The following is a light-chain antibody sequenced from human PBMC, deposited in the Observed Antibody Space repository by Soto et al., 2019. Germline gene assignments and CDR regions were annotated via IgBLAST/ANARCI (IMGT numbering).Light chain of an antibody. V-gene: IGLV2-14*01. CDR1: SSDVGGYNH. CDR2: DVG. Sequence: QSVLTQPASVSGSPGQSIAISCTGTSSDVGGYNHVSWYQQHPGKAPKLMIYDVGNRPSWVSNRFSGSKSGNTASLTISGLQAEDEADYYCSSYTSINTYVFGTGTKVTVL. CDR3: SSYTSINTYV. J-gene: IGLJ1*01.